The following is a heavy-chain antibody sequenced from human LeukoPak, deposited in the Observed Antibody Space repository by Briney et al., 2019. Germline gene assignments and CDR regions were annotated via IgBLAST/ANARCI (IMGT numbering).Heavy chain of an antibody. Sequence: GGSLRLSCAASAFTFNTNPMAWVRQASAKGLEWVSLISDGGGRTYYADSVKGRFTISRDNSKNTLFLQMSSLRVEDTAIYYCAKERQTTTAFDSWGQGTLVTVSS. V-gene: IGHV3-23*01. J-gene: IGHJ4*02. CDR3: AKERQTTTAFDS. D-gene: IGHD4-17*01. CDR2: ISDGGGRT. CDR1: AFTFNTNP.